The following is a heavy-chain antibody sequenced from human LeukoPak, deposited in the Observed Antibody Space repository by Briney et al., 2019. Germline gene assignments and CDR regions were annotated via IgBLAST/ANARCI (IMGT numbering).Heavy chain of an antibody. CDR3: ARDRDCSSISCPFGY. CDR1: GFSFRNYA. CDR2: VSSDGSNK. V-gene: IGHV3-30-3*01. D-gene: IGHD2-2*01. Sequence: GRSLRLSCAASGFSFRNYAMHWVRQAPGKGLDWVAVVSSDGSNKYYADSVKGRFTISRDNSKNTLYLQVNSLRPEDTAVYFCARDRDCSSISCPFGYWGQGTLVTVSS. J-gene: IGHJ4*02.